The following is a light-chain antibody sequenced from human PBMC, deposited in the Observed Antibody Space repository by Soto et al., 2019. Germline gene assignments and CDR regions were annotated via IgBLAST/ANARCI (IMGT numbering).Light chain of an antibody. Sequence: EIVMTQSPATLSVSPGERATLSCRASQSVSSNLAWYQQKLGQAPRLLIYVASTRATGIPARFSGSGSGTEFTLTISSLQYEDFAVYHCQQYNKWPLWTFGQGTKVEIK. J-gene: IGKJ1*01. CDR1: QSVSSN. CDR2: VAS. CDR3: QQYNKWPLWT. V-gene: IGKV3-15*01.